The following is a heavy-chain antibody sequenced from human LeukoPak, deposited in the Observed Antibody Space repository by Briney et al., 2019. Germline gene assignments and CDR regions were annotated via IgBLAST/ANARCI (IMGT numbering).Heavy chain of an antibody. J-gene: IGHJ6*04. CDR2: ISGSGGST. V-gene: IGHV3-23*01. CDR3: AELGITMIGGV. Sequence: WGSLRLSCAASGFTFSSYGMSWVRQAPGKGLEWVSAISGSGGSTYYADSVKGRFTISSDNAKNSLYLQTNSLSAEDTAVYYCAELGITMIGGVWGKGTTVTISS. CDR1: GFTFSSYG. D-gene: IGHD3-10*02.